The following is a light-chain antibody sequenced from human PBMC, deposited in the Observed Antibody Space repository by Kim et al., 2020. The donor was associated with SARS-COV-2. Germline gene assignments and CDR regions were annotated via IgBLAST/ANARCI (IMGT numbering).Light chain of an antibody. Sequence: KIEAISCTRSSGSIASNDVQWYQQRPGSAPTTVIYEDNQRPSGVPDRFSGSIDSSSNSASLTISGLKTEDEADYYCQSYDSSNQGVFGGGTKLTVL. CDR2: EDN. CDR3: QSYDSSNQGV. V-gene: IGLV6-57*03. J-gene: IGLJ3*02. CDR1: SGSIASND.